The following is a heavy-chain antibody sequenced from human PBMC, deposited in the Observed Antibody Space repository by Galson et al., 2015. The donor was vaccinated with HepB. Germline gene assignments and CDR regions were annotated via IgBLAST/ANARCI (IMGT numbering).Heavy chain of an antibody. CDR2: IYHSGST. Sequence: SETLSLTCAVSGGSVSGNNWWSWVRQSPGKGLEWIGEIYHSGSTSYNPSLKSRVTMSIDKSKNQFSLKLRSVTAADTAVYYCAKLPEWLNLPYFDYWGQGALVTVSS. CDR1: GGSVSGNNW. J-gene: IGHJ4*02. CDR3: AKLPEWLNLPYFDY. D-gene: IGHD5-12*01. V-gene: IGHV4-4*02.